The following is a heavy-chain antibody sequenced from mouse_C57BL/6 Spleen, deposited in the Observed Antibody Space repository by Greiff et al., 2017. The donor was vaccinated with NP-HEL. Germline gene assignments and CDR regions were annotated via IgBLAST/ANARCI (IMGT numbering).Heavy chain of an antibody. J-gene: IGHJ1*03. V-gene: IGHV1-55*01. CDR1: GYTFTSYW. D-gene: IGHD2-5*01. CDR3: ARTDSNYWYFDV. CDR2: IYPGSGST. Sequence: VQLQQPGAELVKPGASVKMSCKASGYTFTSYWITWVKQRPGQGLEWIGDIYPGSGSTNSNEKFKSKATLTVDTSSSTAYMQLSSLTSEDSAVYYCARTDSNYWYFDVWGTGTTVTVSS.